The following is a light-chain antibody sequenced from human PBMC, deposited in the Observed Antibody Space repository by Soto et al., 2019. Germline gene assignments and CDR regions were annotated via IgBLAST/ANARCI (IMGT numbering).Light chain of an antibody. CDR1: RRTGSNF. CDR3: QLYGISPH. Sequence: EIVLTQSLGTLSLSPGERAMLFFKTARRTGSNFLARYTHQPGQAPRSPIYATPNRATGIPDRFSGSASGTDFTLTINRLEPEDFAVYYCQLYGISPHFGQGTRLE. J-gene: IGKJ5*01. V-gene: IGKV3-20*01. CDR2: ATP.